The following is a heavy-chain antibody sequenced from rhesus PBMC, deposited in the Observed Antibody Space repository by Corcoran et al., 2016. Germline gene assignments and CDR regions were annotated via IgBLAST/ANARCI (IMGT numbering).Heavy chain of an antibody. D-gene: IGHD4-23*01. J-gene: IGHJ6*01. CDR2: IYGSSTST. V-gene: IGHV4S10*01. CDR1: GGSISDSYR. CDR3: AREYSNPYGLDS. Sequence: QVQLQESGPGVVKPSETLSLTCAVSGGSISDSYRWSWIRQPPGQGLEWIGYIYGSSTSTNYNPSLKSRVTISKDTSKNQFSLKLSSVTAADTAVYYCAREYSNPYGLDSWGQGVVVTVSS.